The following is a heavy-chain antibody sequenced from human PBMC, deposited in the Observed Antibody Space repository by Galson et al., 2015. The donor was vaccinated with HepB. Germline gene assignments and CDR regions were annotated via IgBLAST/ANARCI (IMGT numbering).Heavy chain of an antibody. D-gene: IGHD2-15*01. Sequence: SVKVSCKASGYTFTSYYMHWVRQAPGQGLEWMGMINPSGGTTSYAQKFQGRVTMTRDTSTSAVYMELSSLRSEDTAVYYCARDLIGYIDDWGQGTLVTVSS. CDR1: GYTFTSYY. J-gene: IGHJ4*02. CDR3: ARDLIGYIDD. CDR2: INPSGGTT. V-gene: IGHV1-46*01.